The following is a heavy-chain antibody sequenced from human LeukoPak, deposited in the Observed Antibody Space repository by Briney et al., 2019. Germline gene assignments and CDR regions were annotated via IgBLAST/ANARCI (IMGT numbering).Heavy chain of an antibody. V-gene: IGHV1-2*02. J-gene: IGHJ4*02. CDR1: GYIFTGYY. CDR3: ARDRGYSYGSFDY. Sequence: ASVKVSCKSSGYIFTGYYMHWVRTAPGQGLEWMGWINPNSGGTNYAQKFQGRVTMTRDTSISTAYMELSRLRSDDTAVYYYARDRGYSYGSFDYWGQGTLVTVSS. D-gene: IGHD5-18*01. CDR2: INPNSGGT.